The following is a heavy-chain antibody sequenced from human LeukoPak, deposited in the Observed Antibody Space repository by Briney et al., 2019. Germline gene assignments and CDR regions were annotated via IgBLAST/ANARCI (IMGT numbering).Heavy chain of an antibody. CDR1: GGSISSGDYY. CDR3: ARVQGSGYYLDY. CDR2: IYYSGST. J-gene: IGHJ4*02. V-gene: IGHV4-30-4*01. Sequence: SETLSLTCTVSGGSISSGDYYWSWIRQPPGKGLEWIGYIYYSGSTYYNPSLKSRVTISVDTSKNQFSLKLSSVTAADTAVYYCARVQGSGYYLDYWGQGTLVTVSS. D-gene: IGHD3-22*01.